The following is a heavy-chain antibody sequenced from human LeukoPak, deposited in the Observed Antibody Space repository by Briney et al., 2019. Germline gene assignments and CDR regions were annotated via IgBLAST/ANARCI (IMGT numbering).Heavy chain of an antibody. J-gene: IGHJ3*02. V-gene: IGHV1-69*04. CDR2: IIPILGMT. D-gene: IGHD1-26*01. CDR1: GGTFITLA. CDR3: ARAHSGDAFDI. Sequence: SVKVSCKASGGTFITLAISWVRQAPGQGLEWMGRIIPILGMTNYAEKFQGKVTITADKSTTTAYMELSSLRSEDTAVYYCARAHSGDAFDIWGQGTMVSVSS.